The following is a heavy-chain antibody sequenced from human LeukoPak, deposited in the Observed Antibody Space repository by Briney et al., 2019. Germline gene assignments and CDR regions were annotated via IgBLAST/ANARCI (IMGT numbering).Heavy chain of an antibody. J-gene: IGHJ4*02. CDR1: GYTFTGYY. CDR2: INPNSGST. V-gene: IGHV1-2*02. D-gene: IGHD5-24*01. Sequence: ASVKVPCKASGYTFTGYYMHWVRQAPGQGLEWMGWINPNSGSTNYAQKFQGRVTMTRDTSISTAYMELSRLRSDDTAVYYRARGDGYNFLLFNYWGQGTLVTVSS. CDR3: ARGDGYNFLLFNY.